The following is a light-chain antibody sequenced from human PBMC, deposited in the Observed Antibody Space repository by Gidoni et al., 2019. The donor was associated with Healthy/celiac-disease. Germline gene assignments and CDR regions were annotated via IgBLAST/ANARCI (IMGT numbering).Light chain of an antibody. CDR2: GAS. CDR3: EQYGSSPLT. CDR1: QSVSSSY. V-gene: IGKV3-20*01. J-gene: IGKJ4*01. Sequence: EIVLPHSPGTLSLSPGEIATLSCRASQSVSSSYLAWYKQKPGQAPRLLIYGASSRATGIPDRLSGSGSGTDFTLTISSMEPEDFAVYYCEQYGSSPLTFGGGTKVEIK.